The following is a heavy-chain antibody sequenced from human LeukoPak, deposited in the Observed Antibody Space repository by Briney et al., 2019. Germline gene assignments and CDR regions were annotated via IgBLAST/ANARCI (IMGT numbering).Heavy chain of an antibody. CDR1: GFTFSSYS. D-gene: IGHD6-13*01. CDR3: ARGPPGIAAAGTGGFDP. Sequence: PGGSLRLSCAASGFTFSSYSMNWVRQAPGKGLEWVSYISSSSSTIYYADSVKGRFTISRDNAKNSLYLQMNSLRAEDTAVYYCARGPPGIAAAGTGGFDPWGQGTLVTVSS. CDR2: ISSSSSTI. J-gene: IGHJ5*02. V-gene: IGHV3-48*01.